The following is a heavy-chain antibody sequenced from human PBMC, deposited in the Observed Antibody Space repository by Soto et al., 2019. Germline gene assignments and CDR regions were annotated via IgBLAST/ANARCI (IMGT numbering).Heavy chain of an antibody. Sequence: GALRLSCAASGFTFSSYGMHWVRQAPGKGLEWVAVISYDGSNKYYADSVKGRFTISRDNSKNTLYLQMNSLRAEDTAVYYCAKDAAGLHYDILTGYPNYWGQGTLVTVSS. CDR1: GFTFSSYG. D-gene: IGHD3-9*01. CDR3: AKDAAGLHYDILTGYPNY. V-gene: IGHV3-30*18. J-gene: IGHJ4*02. CDR2: ISYDGSNK.